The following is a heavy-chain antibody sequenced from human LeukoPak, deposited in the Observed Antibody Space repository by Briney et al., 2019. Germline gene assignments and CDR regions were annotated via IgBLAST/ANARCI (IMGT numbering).Heavy chain of an antibody. CDR2: ISSSGSTR. CDR3: AGATYDY. V-gene: IGHV3-48*03. D-gene: IGHD3-16*01. J-gene: IGHJ4*02. Sequence: PGGSLRLSCAASGFTFSNYEMNWVRQAPGKGLEWVSYISSSGSTRYYADSVKGRFTISRDNAKNSLYLQMNSLRAEDTAVYYCAGATYDYWGQGTLVTVSS. CDR1: GFTFSNYE.